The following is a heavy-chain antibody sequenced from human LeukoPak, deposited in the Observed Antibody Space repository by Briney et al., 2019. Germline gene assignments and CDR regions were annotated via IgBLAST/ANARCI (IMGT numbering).Heavy chain of an antibody. CDR1: GFTFSSYE. D-gene: IGHD3-3*01. Sequence: GGSLRLSCAASGFTFSSYEMNWVRQAPGKGLEWVSYISSSGDIIYYSDSMKGRFTISRDNAKNSLYLQMNSPRAEDTAVYSCASGSLEYYFDYWGQGILVTVSS. CDR2: ISSSGDII. V-gene: IGHV3-48*03. J-gene: IGHJ4*02. CDR3: ASGSLEYYFDY.